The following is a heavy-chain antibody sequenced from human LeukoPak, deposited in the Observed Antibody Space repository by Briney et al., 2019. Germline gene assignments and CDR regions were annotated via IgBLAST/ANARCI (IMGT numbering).Heavy chain of an antibody. CDR2: INPNGGGT. V-gene: IGHV1-2*02. CDR3: ARAEDYYGSGSYYVDY. J-gene: IGHJ4*02. Sequence: ASVKVSCKASGYSFTDYYVHWVRQAPGYGLEWLGWINPNGGGTVSAQKFQGRVTMTRDTSISTAYMELSSLRSEDTAVYYCARAEDYYGSGSYYVDYWGQGTLVTVSS. CDR1: GYSFTDYY. D-gene: IGHD3-10*01.